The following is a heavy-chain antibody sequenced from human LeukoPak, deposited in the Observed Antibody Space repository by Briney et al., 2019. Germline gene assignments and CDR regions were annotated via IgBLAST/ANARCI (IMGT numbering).Heavy chain of an antibody. CDR1: GGSFSGYY. D-gene: IGHD2-15*01. Sequence: KPSETLSLTCAVYGGSFSGYYWGWIRQPPGKGLEWIGSIYHSGSTYYNPSLKSRVTISVDTSKNQFSLKLSSVTAADTAVYYCAREIRIAATQEEYYYYYMDVWGKGTTVTVSS. CDR3: AREIRIAATQEEYYYYYMDV. V-gene: IGHV4-38-2*02. CDR2: IYHSGST. J-gene: IGHJ6*03.